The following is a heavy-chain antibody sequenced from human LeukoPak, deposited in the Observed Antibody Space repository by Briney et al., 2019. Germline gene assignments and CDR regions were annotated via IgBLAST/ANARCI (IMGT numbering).Heavy chain of an antibody. J-gene: IGHJ4*02. Sequence: GGSLRLSCAASGFTFDDYGMSWVRQAPGKGLEWVSGINWNGGSTGYADSVKGRFTISRDNAKNSLYLQMNSLRAEDTALYYCARVKSYDFWSGYQPFDYWGQGTLVTVSS. V-gene: IGHV3-20*04. CDR1: GFTFDDYG. CDR3: ARVKSYDFWSGYQPFDY. CDR2: INWNGGST. D-gene: IGHD3-3*01.